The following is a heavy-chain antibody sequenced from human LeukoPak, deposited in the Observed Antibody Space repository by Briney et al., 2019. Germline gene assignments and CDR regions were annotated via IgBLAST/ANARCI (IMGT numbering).Heavy chain of an antibody. CDR1: GVTFSSYE. Sequence: GGSLRLSCAASGVTFSSYEMKWVRQAPGRGVERGSYISSSGSSIYYVDSVKGGFIISRDNAKNSLFLQMNSLRAEDTAVYYCARRGYYDTSGYLFDDWCQGTLVTAAS. V-gene: IGHV3-48*03. D-gene: IGHD3-22*01. J-gene: IGHJ4*02. CDR2: ISSSGSSI. CDR3: ARRGYYDTSGYLFDD.